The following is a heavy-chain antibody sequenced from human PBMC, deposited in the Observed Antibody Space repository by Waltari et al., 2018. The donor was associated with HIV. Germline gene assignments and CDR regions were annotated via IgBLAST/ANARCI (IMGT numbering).Heavy chain of an antibody. D-gene: IGHD2-15*01. CDR3: ARAVQGYCSGGSCENYFDY. V-gene: IGHV4-39*01. CDR2: IYYSGST. CDR1: GGSISSSSYY. Sequence: ETLSLTCTVSGGSISSSSYYWGWIRQPPGKGLEWIGSIYYSGSTYYNPSLKSRVTISVDTSKNQFSLKLSSVTAADTTVYYCARAVQGYCSGGSCENYFDYWGQGTLVTVSS. J-gene: IGHJ4*02.